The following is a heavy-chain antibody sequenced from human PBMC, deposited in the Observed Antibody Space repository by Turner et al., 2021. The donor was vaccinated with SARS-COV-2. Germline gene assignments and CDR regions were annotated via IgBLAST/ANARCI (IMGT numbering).Heavy chain of an antibody. V-gene: IGHV3-9*01. D-gene: IGHD5-12*01. J-gene: IGHJ6*02. CDR3: AKDRATGYYYYGMDV. CDR1: GFTFDDYA. CDR2: ISWNSGSI. Sequence: EVQLVESGGGLVQPGRSLRLSCSAPGFTFDDYAIHWVRQAPGKGLEWVSGISWNSGSIGYADSVKGRFTISRDNAKNYLYLQMNSLRAEDTALYYCAKDRATGYYYYGMDVWGQGTTVTVSS.